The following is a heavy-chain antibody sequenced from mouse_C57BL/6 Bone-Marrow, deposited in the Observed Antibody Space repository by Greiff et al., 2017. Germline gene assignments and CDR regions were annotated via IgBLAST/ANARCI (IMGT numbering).Heavy chain of an antibody. V-gene: IGHV14-4*01. Sequence: EVMLVESGAELVRPGASVQLSCTASGFNIKDDYMHWVKQRPEQGLEWIGWIDPENGDTEYASKFQGKATITADTSSNTAYLQLSSLTSEDTAVYYCTSITTVVPFDYWGQGTTLTVSS. CDR3: TSITTVVPFDY. CDR1: GFNIKDDY. J-gene: IGHJ2*01. CDR2: IDPENGDT. D-gene: IGHD1-1*01.